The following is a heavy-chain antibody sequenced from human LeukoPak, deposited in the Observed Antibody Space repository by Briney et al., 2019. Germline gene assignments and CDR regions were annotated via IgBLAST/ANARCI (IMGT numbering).Heavy chain of an antibody. CDR2: IYYSGST. D-gene: IGHD3-22*01. CDR1: GGSISSGGYY. Sequence: SETLSLTCSVSGGSISSGGYYWSWIRQHPGTGLEWIGHIYYSGSTYYNPSLKTRITISIDTSKNQFSLKLSSVTAADTAVYYCARGNYYDSSGYSYYFDYWGQGTLVTVSS. J-gene: IGHJ4*02. CDR3: ARGNYYDSSGYSYYFDY. V-gene: IGHV4-31*03.